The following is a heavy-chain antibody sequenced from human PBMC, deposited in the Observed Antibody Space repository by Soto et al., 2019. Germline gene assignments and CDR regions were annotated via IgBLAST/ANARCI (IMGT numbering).Heavy chain of an antibody. Sequence: QVQLQESGPGLVKPSQTLSLTCTVSGGSISSGDYYWSWIRQPPGKGLEWIGYTYYSGCTYYNPSLKSRVTISVDTSKNQFSLKLSSVTAADTAVYYCARDIAVAGSFDYWGQGTLVTVSS. CDR1: GGSISSGDYY. CDR2: TYYSGCT. CDR3: ARDIAVAGSFDY. V-gene: IGHV4-30-4*01. J-gene: IGHJ4*02. D-gene: IGHD6-19*01.